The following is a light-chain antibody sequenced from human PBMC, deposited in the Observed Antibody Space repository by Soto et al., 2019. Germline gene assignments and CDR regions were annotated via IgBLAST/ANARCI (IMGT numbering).Light chain of an antibody. V-gene: IGKV3-20*01. Sequence: EIVLTQSPGTLYLSPGDRATLSCRASQSVSSHLAWYQQRPGQAPRLLIYGASSRATGIPDRFSGSGSGTDFTLTISRLEPEDFALYYCQQYGNSPPLTFGGGTQVEIK. CDR2: GAS. J-gene: IGKJ4*01. CDR3: QQYGNSPPLT. CDR1: QSVSSH.